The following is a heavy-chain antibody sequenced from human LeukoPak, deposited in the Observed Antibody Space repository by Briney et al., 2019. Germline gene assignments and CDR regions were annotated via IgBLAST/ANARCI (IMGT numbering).Heavy chain of an antibody. D-gene: IGHD3-9*01. Sequence: PGGSLRLSCAASGVTFSSYSMHWVRQAPGKGLEWVSSISSGTTYIYYADSVKGRFTISRDNAKNSLYLQMSSLRAEDTAVYFCARDGVGILTGYPLYFDYWGQGTLVTVSS. CDR2: ISSGTTYI. CDR1: GVTFSSYS. J-gene: IGHJ4*02. V-gene: IGHV3-21*01. CDR3: ARDGVGILTGYPLYFDY.